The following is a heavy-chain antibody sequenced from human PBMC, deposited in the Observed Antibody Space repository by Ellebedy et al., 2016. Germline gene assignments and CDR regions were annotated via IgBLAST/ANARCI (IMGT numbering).Heavy chain of an antibody. J-gene: IGHJ4*02. V-gene: IGHV3-23*01. CDR1: GLIVSSFF. CDR2: ISAGSDTT. Sequence: GESLKISXAPSGLIVSSFFMGWVRQAPGKGLEWVSTISAGSDTTRLADSVKGRFTISRDNSKNTLYLQMNNLRVDDTALYYCRQGHYFDQWGQGALVTVSS. CDR3: RQGHYFDQ.